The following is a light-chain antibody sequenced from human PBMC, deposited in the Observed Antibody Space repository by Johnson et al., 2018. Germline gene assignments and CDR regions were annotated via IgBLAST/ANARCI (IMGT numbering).Light chain of an antibody. Sequence: QSVLTQPPSVSAAPGQKVTISCSGSSSNIGNNYVSWYQQLPGTAPKLLIYENNKRPSGIPDRFSGSKSGTSATLGITGLQTGDEADYYCGPWDSSRSAGNVFVTGTKVTVL. J-gene: IGLJ1*01. CDR3: GPWDSSRSAGNV. CDR1: SSNIGNNY. CDR2: ENN. V-gene: IGLV1-51*02.